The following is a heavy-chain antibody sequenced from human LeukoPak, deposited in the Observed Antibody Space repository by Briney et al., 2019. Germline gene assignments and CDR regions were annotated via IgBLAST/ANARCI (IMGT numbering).Heavy chain of an antibody. Sequence: SETLSLTCAVYGGSFSGYYWSWIRQPPGKGLEWIGEINHSGSTNYNPSLKSRVTISVDTSKNQFSLKLSSVTAADTAVYYCARDYHGSIDYWGQGILVTVST. CDR1: GGSFSGYY. D-gene: IGHD1-14*01. J-gene: IGHJ4*02. CDR3: ARDYHGSIDY. CDR2: INHSGST. V-gene: IGHV4-34*01.